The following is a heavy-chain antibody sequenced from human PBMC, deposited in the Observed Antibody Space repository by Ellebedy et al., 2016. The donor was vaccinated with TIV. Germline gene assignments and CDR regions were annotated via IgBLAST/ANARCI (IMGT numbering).Heavy chain of an antibody. J-gene: IGHJ5*01. CDR3: AKGHTASFFYLFDS. D-gene: IGHD2-2*01. V-gene: IGHV3-23*01. CDR1: GFTAFNFA. Sequence: GESLKISCEASGFTAFNFAMSWVRQAPGKGLEWVSAVGGGDDRTFYADDVKGRFTISRYNSKNTVTLQMQSLRAEDTALYYCAKGHTASFFYLFDSWGQGTLVTVSS. CDR2: VGGGDDRT.